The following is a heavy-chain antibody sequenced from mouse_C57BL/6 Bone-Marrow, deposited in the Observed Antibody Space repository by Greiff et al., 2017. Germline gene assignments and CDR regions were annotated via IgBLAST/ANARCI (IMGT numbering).Heavy chain of an antibody. CDR2: INPSSGYT. CDR1: GYTFTSYT. Sequence: QVQLQQSGAELARPGASVKMSCKASGYTFTSYTMHWVKQRPGQGLEWIGYINPSSGYTKYNQKFKDKATLTADKSSSTAYMQLSSLTSEDSAVYYCAKNERWLQYYFDYWGQGTTLTVSS. J-gene: IGHJ2*01. D-gene: IGHD2-3*01. V-gene: IGHV1-4*01. CDR3: AKNERWLQYYFDY.